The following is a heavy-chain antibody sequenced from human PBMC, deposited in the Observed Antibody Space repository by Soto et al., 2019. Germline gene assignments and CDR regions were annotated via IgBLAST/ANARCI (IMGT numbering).Heavy chain of an antibody. D-gene: IGHD3-3*01. CDR1: GFTVSSNY. V-gene: IGHV3-53*02. Sequence: EVQLVETGGGLIQPGGSLRLSCAASGFTVSSNYMSWVRQAPGKGLEWVSVIYSGGSTYYADSVKGRFTISRDNSKNTLYLQMNSLRAEDTAVYYCARDWRDYYYGRDVWGQGTTVTVSS. J-gene: IGHJ6*02. CDR3: ARDWRDYYYGRDV. CDR2: IYSGGST.